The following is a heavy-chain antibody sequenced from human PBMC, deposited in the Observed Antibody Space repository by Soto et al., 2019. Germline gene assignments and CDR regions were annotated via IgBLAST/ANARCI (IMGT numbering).Heavy chain of an antibody. D-gene: IGHD5-18*01. CDR1: GYTFTSYG. V-gene: IGHV1-18*04. J-gene: IGHJ6*02. CDR2: ISAYNGNT. Sequence: ASVKVSCKASGYTFTSYGISWVRQAPGQGLEWMGWISAYNGNTNYAQKLQGRVTMTTDTSTSTAYMELRSLRSDDTAVYYCARDRGYGYGPYYYYGMDVWGQGTTVTVYS. CDR3: ARDRGYGYGPYYYYGMDV.